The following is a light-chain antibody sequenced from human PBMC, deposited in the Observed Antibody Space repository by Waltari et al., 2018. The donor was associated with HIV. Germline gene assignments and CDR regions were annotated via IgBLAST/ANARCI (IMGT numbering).Light chain of an antibody. V-gene: IGLV2-8*01. CDR1: SSDVGGYNY. CDR3: SSYAGTNNVAV. Sequence: QSALTQPPSASGSPGQSVTISCTGSSSDVGGYNYVSWYQQHPGKAPRRIIYEVNKRPSGVPDRFSGSKSANTASLTVSGLQAEDEADYFCSSYAGTNNVAVFGGGTKLTVL. CDR2: EVN. J-gene: IGLJ2*01.